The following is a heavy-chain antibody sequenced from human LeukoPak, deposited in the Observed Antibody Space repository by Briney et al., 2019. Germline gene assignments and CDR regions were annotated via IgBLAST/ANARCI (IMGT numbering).Heavy chain of an antibody. J-gene: IGHJ4*02. CDR2: ISSSGSTI. CDR1: GFAFSDYY. Sequence: PGGSLRLSCAASGFAFSDYYMSWIRQAPGKGLEWVSYISSSGSTIYYADSVKGRFTISRDNAKNSLYLQMNSLRAEDTAVYYCASGAYCGGDCYLHPHNYWGQGTLVTVSS. D-gene: IGHD2-21*01. CDR3: ASGAYCGGDCYLHPHNY. V-gene: IGHV3-11*01.